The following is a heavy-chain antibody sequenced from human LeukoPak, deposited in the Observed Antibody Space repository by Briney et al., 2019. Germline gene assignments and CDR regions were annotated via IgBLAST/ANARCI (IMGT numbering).Heavy chain of an antibody. CDR2: ITGSGGNT. CDR1: GFTFSDYA. V-gene: IGHV3-23*01. CDR3: APRKEDYDILTGYYNRGGFDY. J-gene: IGHJ4*02. D-gene: IGHD3-9*01. Sequence: GGSLRLSCAASGFTFSDYAMNWVRQAPGKGLEWVPTITGSGGNTYYADSVRGRFTISRDNSKNTLFLQMNSLRAEDTAVYYCAPRKEDYDILTGYYNRGGFDYWGQGTLVTVSS.